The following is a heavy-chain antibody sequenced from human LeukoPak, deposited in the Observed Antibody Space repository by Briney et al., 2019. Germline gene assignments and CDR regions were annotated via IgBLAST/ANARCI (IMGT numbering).Heavy chain of an antibody. V-gene: IGHV1-18*01. CDR2: ISASNGNT. CDR3: TGRGITASRIDY. J-gene: IGHJ4*02. D-gene: IGHD6-13*01. Sequence: ASVKVSCKASDYTFPSHGLSWVRQASGQGLEWMGWISASNGNTDYAQKFQGRLTMTTDASTKTAYMELRSVRSDDTAMYYCTGRGITASRIDYWGQGTLVTVSS. CDR1: DYTFPSHG.